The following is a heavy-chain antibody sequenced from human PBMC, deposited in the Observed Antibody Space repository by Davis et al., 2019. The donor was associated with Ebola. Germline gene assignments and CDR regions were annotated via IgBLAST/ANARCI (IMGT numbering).Heavy chain of an antibody. D-gene: IGHD1-1*01. Sequence: AASVKVSCKASGYTLIGYYMHWVRQAPGQGLEWMGGIFSIYDTTTYAQKFQGRVTIIADESTNTVYINLSRLRSEDTAVYYCARAQFPTTSDHWGQGTLVTVSS. CDR1: GYTLIGYY. CDR3: ARAQFPTTSDH. V-gene: IGHV1-69*13. J-gene: IGHJ4*02. CDR2: IFSIYDTT.